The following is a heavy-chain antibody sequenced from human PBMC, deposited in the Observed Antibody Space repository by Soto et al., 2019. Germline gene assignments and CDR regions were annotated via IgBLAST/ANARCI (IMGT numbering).Heavy chain of an antibody. CDR3: AKEKCTGRDPNGAYDV. J-gene: IGHJ3*01. D-gene: IGHD2-8*02. V-gene: IGHV3-33*06. CDR2: IFNDAGNE. CDR1: GFTFKDFA. Sequence: QVQLVESGGDVVQPGRSLRLSCAASGFTFKDFAMHWVRQAPGKGLEWVSIIFNDAGNEYYTESVKGRFTISRDNSKNTLYLQMNSLRDEDTAVYYCAKEKCTGRDPNGAYDVWGRGTRVTVSS.